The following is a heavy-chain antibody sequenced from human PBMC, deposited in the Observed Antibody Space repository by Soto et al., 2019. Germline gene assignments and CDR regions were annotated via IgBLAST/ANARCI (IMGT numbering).Heavy chain of an antibody. CDR3: ARGPEMATIWNWFDP. D-gene: IGHD5-12*01. V-gene: IGHV1-69*12. Sequence: QVQLVQSGAEVKKPGSSVKVSCKASGGTFSGYAISWVRQAPGQGLEWMGGIIPIFGTANYAQKFRGRVTITADESTSTAYMELSSLRSEDTAVYYCARGPEMATIWNWFDPWGQGTLVTVSS. CDR1: GGTFSGYA. CDR2: IIPIFGTA. J-gene: IGHJ5*02.